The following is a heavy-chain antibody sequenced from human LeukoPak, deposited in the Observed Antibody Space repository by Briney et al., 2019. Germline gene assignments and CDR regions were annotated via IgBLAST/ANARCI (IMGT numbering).Heavy chain of an antibody. CDR1: GGSISSYY. CDR3: ASSNWLRDANFDS. Sequence: SETLSLICTVSGGSISSYYWSWIRQPPGKGLEWIGYIYYSGSTNYNPSLKSRVTISVDTSKNQFSLKLTSVTASDSAVYYCASSNWLRDANFDSWGQGTLVTVSS. J-gene: IGHJ4*02. D-gene: IGHD6-13*01. CDR2: IYYSGST. V-gene: IGHV4-59*08.